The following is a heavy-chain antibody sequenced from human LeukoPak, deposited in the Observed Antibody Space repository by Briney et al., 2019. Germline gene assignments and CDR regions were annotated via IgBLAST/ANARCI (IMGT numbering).Heavy chain of an antibody. CDR1: GYTFTGYY. CDR3: ARGYCSSTSCFGFDP. V-gene: IGHV1-2*02. Sequence: ASVKVSCKASGYTFTGYYMHWVRQAPGQGLEWMGWFNPNSGGTNYAQKFQGRVTMTRDTSISTAYMELSRLRSDDTAVYYCARGYCSSTSCFGFDPWGQGTLVTVSS. J-gene: IGHJ5*02. D-gene: IGHD2-2*01. CDR2: FNPNSGGT.